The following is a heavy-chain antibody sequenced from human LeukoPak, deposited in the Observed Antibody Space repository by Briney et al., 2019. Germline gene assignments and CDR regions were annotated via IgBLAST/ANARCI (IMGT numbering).Heavy chain of an antibody. V-gene: IGHV1-69*05. CDR2: IIPIFGTA. Sequence: SVKVSCKASGGTFSSYAISWVRQAPGQGLEWMGGIIPIFGTANYAQKFKGRVTITTDESTSTAYMELSSLRSEDTAVYYCARTYGDYVHKAYDAFDIWGQGTMVTVSS. D-gene: IGHD4-17*01. CDR1: GGTFSSYA. J-gene: IGHJ3*02. CDR3: ARTYGDYVHKAYDAFDI.